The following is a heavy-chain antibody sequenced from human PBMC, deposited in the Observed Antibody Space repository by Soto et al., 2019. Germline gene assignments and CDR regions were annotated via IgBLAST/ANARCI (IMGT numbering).Heavy chain of an antibody. V-gene: IGHV4-61*08. CDR3: ARSPNYYYYGFDV. J-gene: IGHJ6*02. CDR2: IYYSGST. CDR1: GGSVSSGDYF. Sequence: SETLSLTCTVSGGSVSSGDYFWSWLRQSPGRRLEWIAYIYYSGSTNYNPSLKSRATISVDTSKSQVSLTLTSMTAADAALYYCARSPNYYYYGFDVWGQGTAVTVSS. D-gene: IGHD3-10*01.